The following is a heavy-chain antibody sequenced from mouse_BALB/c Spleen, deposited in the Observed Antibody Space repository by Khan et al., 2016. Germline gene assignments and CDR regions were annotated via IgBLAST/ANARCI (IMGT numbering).Heavy chain of an antibody. Sequence: EVQLQESGPGLVKPSQSLSLTCTVTGYSITSDYAWNWIRQFPGNKLEWMGYIRYSGSTSYNPSLKSRISITRDTSKNQFFLQLNSVTTEDTATYYYARNGNRYESTLFAYWGQGTMVTVSA. D-gene: IGHD2-14*01. CDR1: GYSITSDYA. CDR2: IRYSGST. V-gene: IGHV3-2*02. CDR3: ARNGNRYESTLFAY. J-gene: IGHJ3*01.